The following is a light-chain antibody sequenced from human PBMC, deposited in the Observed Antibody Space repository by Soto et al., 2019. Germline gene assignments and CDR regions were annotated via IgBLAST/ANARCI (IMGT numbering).Light chain of an antibody. V-gene: IGKV1-8*01. Sequence: AIRMTQSPSSFSASTGDRVTITCRASQGISSYLAWYQQKPGKAPKLLIYAASTLQSGVPSRFSGRGSGTDFTLTISCLQSEDFATYYCQQYYSYPPRTFGQGTKLEIK. CDR3: QQYYSYPPRT. CDR1: QGISSY. J-gene: IGKJ2*01. CDR2: AAS.